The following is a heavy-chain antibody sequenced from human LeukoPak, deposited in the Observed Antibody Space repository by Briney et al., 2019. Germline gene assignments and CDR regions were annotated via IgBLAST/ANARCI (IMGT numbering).Heavy chain of an antibody. Sequence: SQTLSLTCAISGGSVSTNSVAWNWIRQSPSGGLEWLGKTRCRSKWYSDYAVSVKSRITINPDTSKNQFSLQLNSVTPEDTAVYYCARDSNWGFDYWGQGTLVTVSS. CDR1: GGSVSTNSVA. CDR2: TRCRSKWYS. D-gene: IGHD7-27*01. V-gene: IGHV6-1*01. J-gene: IGHJ4*02. CDR3: ARDSNWGFDY.